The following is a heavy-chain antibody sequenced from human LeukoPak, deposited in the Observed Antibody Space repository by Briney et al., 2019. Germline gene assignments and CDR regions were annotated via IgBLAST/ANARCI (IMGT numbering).Heavy chain of an antibody. CDR2: IYYGGST. CDR3: ARHEDYDILTGYYHAFDI. J-gene: IGHJ3*02. V-gene: IGHV4-59*08. CDR1: GGSISSYY. Sequence: SETLSLTCTVSGGSISSYYWSWIRQPPGKGLEWIGYIYYGGSTNYNPSLKSRVTISVDTSKNQFSLKLSSVTAADTAVYYCARHEDYDILTGYYHAFDIRGQGTMVTVSS. D-gene: IGHD3-9*01.